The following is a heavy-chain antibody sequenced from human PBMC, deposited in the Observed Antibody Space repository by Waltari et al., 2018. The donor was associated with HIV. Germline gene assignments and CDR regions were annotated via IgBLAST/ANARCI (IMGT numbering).Heavy chain of an antibody. J-gene: IGHJ1*01. Sequence: LQLTESCPGLVKPSDTLSLTCAVPGAYLRSKNYYCAWIRQSPGERLEWIATIYYTGDTYFVPSLKNRTSISVDSSKNLLSLSLASVTAADTAIYYCARQHAYTSDWFSQASFFNYWGPGTLVTVSS. CDR1: GAYLRSKNYY. V-gene: IGHV4-39*01. CDR3: ARQHAYTSDWFSQASFFNY. D-gene: IGHD3-9*01. CDR2: IYYTGDT.